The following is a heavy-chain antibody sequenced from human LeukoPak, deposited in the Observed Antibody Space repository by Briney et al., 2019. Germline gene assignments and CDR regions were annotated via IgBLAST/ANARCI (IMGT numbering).Heavy chain of an antibody. CDR3: ARDGSNSGPDFDY. CDR1: GFTFDSYS. Sequence: GGSLRLSCAVSGFTFDSYSMNWVRQAPGKGLEWVSNIMPTGSPLYYADSVKGRFTISRDNARNSLLLQMNSLRDEDTAVYYCARDGSNSGPDFDYWGQGILVTVSS. CDR2: IMPTGSPL. V-gene: IGHV3-48*02. D-gene: IGHD2/OR15-2a*01. J-gene: IGHJ4*02.